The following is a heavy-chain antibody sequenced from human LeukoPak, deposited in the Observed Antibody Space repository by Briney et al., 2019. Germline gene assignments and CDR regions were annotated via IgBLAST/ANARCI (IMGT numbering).Heavy chain of an antibody. CDR2: IRYDGRNQ. CDR3: AKVAAAAGSGEGNWFDP. J-gene: IGHJ5*02. V-gene: IGHV3-30*02. Sequence: GGSLRLSCAASGFTFSSYGMHWVRQAPGKGLEWEAYIRYDGRNQYYADSVKGRLTISRDNSKNTLYLQMNSLRVEDTAVYYCAKVAAAAGSGEGNWFDPWGQGTLVTVSS. CDR1: GFTFSSYG. D-gene: IGHD6-13*01.